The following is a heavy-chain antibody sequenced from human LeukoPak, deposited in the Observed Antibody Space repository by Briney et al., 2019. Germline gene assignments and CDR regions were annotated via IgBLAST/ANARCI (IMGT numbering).Heavy chain of an antibody. CDR3: ARYHTALNY. V-gene: IGHV3-53*01. CDR2: IYSGGST. Sequence: GGSLRLSCAASGFSVSSDYMTWVRQAPGKGLEWVAGIYSGGSTYYADSVKGRFTISRDNSKNTLYLQMNNLRVEDTAVYFCARYHTALNYWGQGTLVTASS. D-gene: IGHD5-18*01. J-gene: IGHJ4*02. CDR1: GFSVSSDY.